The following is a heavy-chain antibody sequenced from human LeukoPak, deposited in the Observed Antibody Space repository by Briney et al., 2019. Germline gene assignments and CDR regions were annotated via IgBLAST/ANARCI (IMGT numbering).Heavy chain of an antibody. V-gene: IGHV3-30-3*01. CDR1: GFTFSSYA. CDR2: ISYDGSNK. D-gene: IGHD4-23*01. J-gene: IGHJ4*02. CDR3: ARDLLRWSGDEY. Sequence: GVSLTLSCAASGFTFSSYAMQWVRQAPGKGLEWVAVISYDGSNKYHAYYVKVRFTISRDNSKNTLYLQMNSLRDEDTAVYYCARDLLRWSGDEYWGQGNLVTVSS.